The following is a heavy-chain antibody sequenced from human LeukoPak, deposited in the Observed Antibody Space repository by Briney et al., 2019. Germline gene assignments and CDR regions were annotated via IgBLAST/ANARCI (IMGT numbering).Heavy chain of an antibody. J-gene: IGHJ5*02. CDR2: IIPILGIA. D-gene: IGHD1/OR15-1a*01. CDR1: GGTFSSYA. Sequence: SVTVSFKASGGTFSSYAISWVRQAPGQGLEWMGRIIPILGIANYAQKFQGRVTITADKSTSTAYMELSSLRSEDTGVYYCARARFWEQFDPWGQGTLVTVSS. CDR3: ARARFWEQFDP. V-gene: IGHV1-69*04.